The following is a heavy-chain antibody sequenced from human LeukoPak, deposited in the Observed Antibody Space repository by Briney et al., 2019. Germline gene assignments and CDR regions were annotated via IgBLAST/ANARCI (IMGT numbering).Heavy chain of an antibody. Sequence: PGGSLRLSCAASGFMFNNYAMSWVRQAPGTGLEWVSTINGGGDSTFYADSVKGRFTISRDNSESTLYLQMSSLRAEDTAVYYCAKDRHSVTWPFDYWGQGTLVTVSS. J-gene: IGHJ4*02. CDR1: GFMFNNYA. D-gene: IGHD6-13*01. CDR2: INGGGDST. V-gene: IGHV3-23*01. CDR3: AKDRHSVTWPFDY.